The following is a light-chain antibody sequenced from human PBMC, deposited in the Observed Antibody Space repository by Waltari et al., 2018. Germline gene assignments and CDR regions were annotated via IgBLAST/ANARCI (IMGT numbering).Light chain of an antibody. CDR3: QSYDRDLNAVL. CDR1: SSNIGARYD. CDR2: RDD. V-gene: IGLV1-40*01. J-gene: IGLJ2*01. Sequence: QSVLTQPPSVSGAPGQSVTISCTGSSSNIGARYDVHWYQQIPGSAPKVLIYRDDNRPSGVPGRFSGSKSGTSASLSVTGLHVEDEADYFCQSYDRDLNAVLFGGGTKLTVL.